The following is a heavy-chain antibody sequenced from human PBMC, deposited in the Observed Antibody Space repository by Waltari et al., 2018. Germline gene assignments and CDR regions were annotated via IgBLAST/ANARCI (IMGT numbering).Heavy chain of an antibody. Sequence: QVQLQESGPGLVKPSETLSLTCTVSAGSVSSRSYYLRWIRQPPGEGLEWIGYIYYSGSTNYNPSRKSRVTISVDTSKNQFSLKLSSVTAADTAVYYCARVGYYGMDVWGQGTTVTVSS. CDR1: AGSVSSRSYY. V-gene: IGHV4-61*01. CDR3: ARVGYYGMDV. CDR2: IYYSGST. J-gene: IGHJ6*02.